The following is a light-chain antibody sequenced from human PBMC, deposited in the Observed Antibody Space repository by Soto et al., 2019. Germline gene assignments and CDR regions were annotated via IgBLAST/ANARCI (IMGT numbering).Light chain of an antibody. CDR1: QSISSY. CDR2: AAS. CDR3: QQSYT. V-gene: IGKV1-39*01. J-gene: IGKJ4*01. Sequence: DIQMTQSPSSLSASVGDRVTITCRASQSISSYLNWYQQKPGKAPELLIYAASSLQSGVPSRFSGSGSGTDFTLTISSLQPEDFATYYCQQSYTFGGGTKVEIK.